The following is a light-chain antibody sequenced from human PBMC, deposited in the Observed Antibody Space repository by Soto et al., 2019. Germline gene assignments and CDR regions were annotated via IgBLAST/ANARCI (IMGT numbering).Light chain of an antibody. CDR1: QSIGGNF. CDR2: GAS. Sequence: EIVLTQSPGTLSLSPGEGATLSCRASQSIGGNFLAWYQQRRGQAPRLLIHGASNRATGIPDRFSGSGSGTDFTLTITRLEPEDFAVYYCQQRSNWPPVFGQGTRLEIK. CDR3: QQRSNWPPV. J-gene: IGKJ5*01. V-gene: IGKV3D-20*02.